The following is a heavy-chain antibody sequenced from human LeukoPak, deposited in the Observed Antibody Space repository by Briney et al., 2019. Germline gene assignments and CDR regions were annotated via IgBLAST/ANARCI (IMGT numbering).Heavy chain of an antibody. CDR1: GYMFTTSF. D-gene: IGHD4/OR15-4a*01. Sequence: GASVEVSCKASGYMFTTSFMHWVRQAPGQGLEWMGVINPSGTSTDYAQKFQGRVTMTRDTSTNTVYMELSSLRSEDTAVYYCASPHGASYYYFDYWGQGTLVTVSS. CDR3: ASPHGASYYYFDY. CDR2: INPSGTST. V-gene: IGHV1-46*01. J-gene: IGHJ4*02.